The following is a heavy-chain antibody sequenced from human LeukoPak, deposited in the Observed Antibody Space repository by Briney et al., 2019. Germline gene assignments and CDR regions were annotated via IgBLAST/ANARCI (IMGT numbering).Heavy chain of an antibody. J-gene: IGHJ5*02. Sequence: PSQTLSLTCTVSGGSISSGGYYWSWIRQHPGKGLEWIGSIYYSGSTYYNPSLKSRVTISVDTSKNQFSLKLSSVTAADTAVYYCARVIVDIVVVVAARTPRWFDPWGQGTLVTVSS. CDR1: GGSISSGGYY. V-gene: IGHV4-30-2*03. CDR2: IYYSGST. D-gene: IGHD2-15*01. CDR3: ARVIVDIVVVVAARTPRWFDP.